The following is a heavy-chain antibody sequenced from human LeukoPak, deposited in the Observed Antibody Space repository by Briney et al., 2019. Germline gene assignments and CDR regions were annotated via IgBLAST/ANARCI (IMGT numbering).Heavy chain of an antibody. Sequence: ASVKVSCETSGYSENFYGITWVRQVPGQGLEWMGWISDQHDQTEYAPNSQDRVTMTTDTYTNTVYMELRSLRSDDTAVYYCAGSLGYCTSNVCYLKYWGQGTLVIVSS. V-gene: IGHV1-18*01. CDR3: AGSLGYCTSNVCYLKY. J-gene: IGHJ4*02. CDR2: ISDQHDQT. CDR1: GYSENFYG. D-gene: IGHD2-8*01.